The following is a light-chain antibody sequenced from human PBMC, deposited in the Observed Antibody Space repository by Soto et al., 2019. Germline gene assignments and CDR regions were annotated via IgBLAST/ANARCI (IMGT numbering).Light chain of an antibody. Sequence: EKATLSRRASQSLNRDLAWYQQKPGQSPRLLIFGASIRATGIPARFSGSGSGTEFTLSIGSLQSEDCALYYCQQYNNWPGTFGQGTKVDIK. CDR1: QSLNRD. CDR3: QQYNNWPGT. V-gene: IGKV3-15*01. CDR2: GAS. J-gene: IGKJ1*01.